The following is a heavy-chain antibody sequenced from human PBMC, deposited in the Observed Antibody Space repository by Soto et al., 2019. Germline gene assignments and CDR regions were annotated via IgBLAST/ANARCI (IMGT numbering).Heavy chain of an antibody. CDR3: ARVGAATSWFDP. J-gene: IGHJ5*02. CDR2: ISHNGDT. CDR1: GGSISNAVYH. V-gene: IGHV4-31*03. D-gene: IGHD2-15*01. Sequence: LSLTCTVSGGSISNAVYHWSWIRQHPGKGLEWIGYISHNGDTYYNPSLKSRLFISVDTSQNQFSLKLTSVTAADTAVYYCARVGAATSWFDPWGQGTLVTVSS.